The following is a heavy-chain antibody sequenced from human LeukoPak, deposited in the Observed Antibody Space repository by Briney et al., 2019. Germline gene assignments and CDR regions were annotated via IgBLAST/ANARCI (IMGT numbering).Heavy chain of an antibody. CDR2: IYTSGST. D-gene: IGHD2-2*01. CDR1: GASISSYY. V-gene: IGHV4-4*07. Sequence: SETLSLTCTVSGASISSYYWTWIRKPAGKGLEWIGRIYTSGSTNYNPSLKSRVAMSVDTSKNQFSLKLSSVTAADAAVYYCARLSADSSSSRGFDYWGQGTLVTVSS. CDR3: ARLSADSSSSRGFDY. J-gene: IGHJ4*02.